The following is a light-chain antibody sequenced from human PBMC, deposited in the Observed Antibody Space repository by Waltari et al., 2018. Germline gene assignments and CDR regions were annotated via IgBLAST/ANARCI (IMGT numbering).Light chain of an antibody. V-gene: IGLV3-21*03. CDR3: QVWDSSSDHPDVV. CDR1: NIGSNS. J-gene: IGLJ2*01. Sequence: SYVLTQPPSVSVAPGKTARITCGGNNIGSNSVHRYPQKPGQAPVLVVYDDSDRPSGIPERFSGSNSGNTATLTISRVEAGDEADYYCQVWDSSSDHPDVVFGGGTKLTVL. CDR2: DDS.